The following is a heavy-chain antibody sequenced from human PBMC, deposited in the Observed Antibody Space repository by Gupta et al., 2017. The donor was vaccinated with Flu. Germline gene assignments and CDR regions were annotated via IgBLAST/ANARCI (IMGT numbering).Heavy chain of an antibody. V-gene: IGHV3-23*01. Sequence: EVQLLESGGGLVQPGGSLGLSCAASGFTFKNFAMDWVRQAPGKGLEWVSSINTGGGTYYSDSVKGRFTISRDNSKNTLHLEMNSLRAEDSAVYYCAKAAPKAAAGSYYFDYWGQGTLVTVSS. J-gene: IGHJ4*02. CDR3: AKAAPKAAAGSYYFDY. CDR2: INTGGGT. D-gene: IGHD6-25*01. CDR1: GFTFKNFA.